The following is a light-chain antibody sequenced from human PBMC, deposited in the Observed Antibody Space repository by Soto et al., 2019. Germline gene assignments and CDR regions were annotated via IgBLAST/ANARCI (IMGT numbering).Light chain of an antibody. CDR2: GAS. CDR3: QQYNYWPPIT. J-gene: IGKJ5*01. Sequence: MKLSPVTLSVSPGERVTLSCMASQSVNSKVAWYQQKPGQAPRLLIYGASTRATGIPARFSGSGSGTEFTLTISSLQSEDFAVYYCQQYNYWPPITVGQGTRLEV. V-gene: IGKV3-15*01. CDR1: QSVNSK.